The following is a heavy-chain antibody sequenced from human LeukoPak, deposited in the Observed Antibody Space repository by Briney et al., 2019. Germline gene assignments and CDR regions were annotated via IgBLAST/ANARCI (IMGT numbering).Heavy chain of an antibody. D-gene: IGHD2-15*01. J-gene: IGHJ4*02. Sequence: GGSLRLSCAASGFIFSDYYMSWIRQAPGKGLEWVSYISSSGSTIYYADSVKGRFTISRDNAKNSLYLQMNSLRAEDTAVYYCARERVVAATPFDYWGQGTLVTVSS. CDR2: ISSSGSTI. V-gene: IGHV3-11*01. CDR1: GFIFSDYY. CDR3: ARERVVAATPFDY.